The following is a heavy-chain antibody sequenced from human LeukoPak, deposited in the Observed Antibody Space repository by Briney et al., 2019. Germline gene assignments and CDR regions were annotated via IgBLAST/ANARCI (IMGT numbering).Heavy chain of an antibody. CDR3: AKGQGGNYYFDY. CDR2: IWYDGSNK. V-gene: IGHV3-33*06. CDR1: GFTFSSDG. D-gene: IGHD4-23*01. J-gene: IGHJ4*02. Sequence: GRSLRLSCAASGFTFSSDGMHWVRQAPGKGLEWVAVIWYDGSNKYYADSVKGRFTISRDNSKNTPYLQMNSLRAEDTAVYYCAKGQGGNYYFDYWGQGTLVTVSS.